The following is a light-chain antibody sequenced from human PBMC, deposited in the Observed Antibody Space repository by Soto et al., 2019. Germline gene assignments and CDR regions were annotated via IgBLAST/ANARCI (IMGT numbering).Light chain of an antibody. Sequence: DLQMTQSPSSLSASVGDRVTITCQASQDISNYLNWYQQKPGKAPKLLIYDASNLEIGVPSRFSGSGSGTDFTFTISSLQPEDIATYYCQQYDNLRPTFGQGTKLEIK. CDR3: QQYDNLRPT. J-gene: IGKJ2*01. CDR1: QDISNY. V-gene: IGKV1-33*01. CDR2: DAS.